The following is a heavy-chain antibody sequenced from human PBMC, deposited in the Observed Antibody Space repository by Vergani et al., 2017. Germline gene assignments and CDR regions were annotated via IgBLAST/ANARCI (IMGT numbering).Heavy chain of an antibody. V-gene: IGHV4-61*02. D-gene: IGHD4-11*01. J-gene: IGHJ6*02. CDR1: GGSISSGSYY. CDR3: ARWTTVNGMDV. Sequence: QVQLQESGPGLVKPSQTLSLTCTVPGGSISSGSYYWSWIRQPAGKGLEWIGRIYTSGSTNYNPSLKSRVTISVDTSKNQFSLKLSSVTAADTAVYYCARWTTVNGMDVWGQGTTVTVSS. CDR2: IYTSGST.